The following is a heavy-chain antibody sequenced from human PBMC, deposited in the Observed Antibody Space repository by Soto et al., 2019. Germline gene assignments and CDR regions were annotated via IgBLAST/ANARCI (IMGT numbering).Heavy chain of an antibody. V-gene: IGHV3-9*01. J-gene: IGHJ5*02. CDR2: ISWNSGSI. D-gene: IGHD6-19*01. Sequence: EVQLVESGGGLVQPGRSLRLSCAASGFTFDDYAMHWVRQAPGKGLEWVSGISWNSGSIGYADSVKGRFTISRDNAKNSLYLQMNSLRAEDTALYYCAKDRGSGWYPNWFDPWGQGTLVTVSS. CDR3: AKDRGSGWYPNWFDP. CDR1: GFTFDDYA.